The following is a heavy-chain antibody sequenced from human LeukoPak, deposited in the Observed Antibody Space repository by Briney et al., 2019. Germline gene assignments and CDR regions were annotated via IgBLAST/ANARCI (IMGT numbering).Heavy chain of an antibody. J-gene: IGHJ4*02. Sequence: GGALRISCAASGFTFSSYGMHWVRQAPGKGLEGVGFFRDDGSNKYYADSVKGRFTISRDNSKNTLYLQMNSLRAEDTAVYYCAKDREDGIVATASGHDYWGQGTLVTVSS. CDR1: GFTFSSYG. CDR3: AKDREDGIVATASGHDY. CDR2: FRDDGSNK. V-gene: IGHV3-30*02. D-gene: IGHD5-12*01.